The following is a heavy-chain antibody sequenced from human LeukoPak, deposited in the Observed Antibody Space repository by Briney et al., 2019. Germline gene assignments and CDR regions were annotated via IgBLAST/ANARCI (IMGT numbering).Heavy chain of an antibody. V-gene: IGHV4-4*07. J-gene: IGHJ6*03. Sequence: KTSETLSLTCTVSGGSISSYYWSWIRQPAGKGLEWIGRIYTSGSTNYNPSLKSRVTMSVDTSKNQFSLKLSSVTAADTAVYYCARTLDCSSTSCQLPYYYYYMDVWGKGTTVTVSS. CDR3: ARTLDCSSTSCQLPYYYYYMDV. D-gene: IGHD2-2*01. CDR1: GGSISSYY. CDR2: IYTSGST.